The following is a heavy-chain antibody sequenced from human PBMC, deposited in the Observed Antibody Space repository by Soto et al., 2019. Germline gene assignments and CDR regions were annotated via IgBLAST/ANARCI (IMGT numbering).Heavy chain of an antibody. D-gene: IGHD1-7*01. CDR2: INAGNGNT. V-gene: IGHV1-3*01. CDR1: A. J-gene: IGHJ6*03. Sequence: AMHWVRQAPGQRLERMGWINAGNGNTKYSQKFQGRVTITRDTSASTAYMELSSLRSEDTAVYYCARLFTITVTTFSYYYYYYMDVWGKGTTVTVSS. CDR3: ARLFTITVTTFSYYYYYYMDV.